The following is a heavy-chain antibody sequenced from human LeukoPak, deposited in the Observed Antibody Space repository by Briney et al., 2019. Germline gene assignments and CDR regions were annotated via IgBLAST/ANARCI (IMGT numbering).Heavy chain of an antibody. CDR3: AKDKEYYYGSGSFLFDY. J-gene: IGHJ4*02. CDR1: GFTFSTYA. D-gene: IGHD3-10*01. Sequence: GVSLRRYCAAAGFTFSTYAMHWLRQAPGKGLEWVAMIWYNGKNKHYADSVKGRFTISRDNSKNTLDLQMNSLRAEDTAVYYCAKDKEYYYGSGSFLFDYWGQGTLVTVSS. V-gene: IGHV3-33*06. CDR2: IWYNGKNK.